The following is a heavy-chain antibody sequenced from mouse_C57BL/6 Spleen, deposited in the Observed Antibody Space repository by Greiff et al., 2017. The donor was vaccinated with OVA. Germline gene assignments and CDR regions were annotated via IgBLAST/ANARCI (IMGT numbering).Heavy chain of an antibody. CDR2: INPSTGGT. Sequence: EVQLQQSGPELVKPGASVKISCKASGYSFTGYYMNWVKQSPEKSLEWIGEINPSTGGTTYNQKFKAKATLTVDKSSSTAYMQLKSLTSEDSAVYYCARAQDDYDESWYFDVWGTGTTVTVSS. J-gene: IGHJ1*03. CDR1: GYSFTGYY. V-gene: IGHV1-42*01. D-gene: IGHD2-4*01. CDR3: ARAQDDYDESWYFDV.